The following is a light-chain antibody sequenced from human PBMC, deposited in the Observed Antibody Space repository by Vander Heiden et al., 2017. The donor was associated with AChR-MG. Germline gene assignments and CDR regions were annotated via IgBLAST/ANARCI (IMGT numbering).Light chain of an antibody. Sequence: EIVLPQPPGPLSLSPGARATPSCSASQSASSSYLAWYQQKPGKAPRLLIYGASSRATGIPDRFSGSGSGTDFTLTISRLEPEDFAVYYCQQYGSSPYTFGQGSKLEIK. CDR1: QSASSSY. V-gene: IGKV3-20*01. J-gene: IGKJ2*01. CDR2: GAS. CDR3: QQYGSSPYT.